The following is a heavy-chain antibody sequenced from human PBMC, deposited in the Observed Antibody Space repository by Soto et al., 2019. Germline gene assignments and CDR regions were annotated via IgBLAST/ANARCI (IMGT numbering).Heavy chain of an antibody. CDR3: AGNYCSGGSCYYFYGMEV. CDR2: ISAYNGNT. Sequence: QVQLVQSGAEVKKPGASVKVSCKASGYTFTSYGINWVRQAPGQGLEWMGWISAYNGNTNYAQKLQGRVTMTTDTSTSTAYMELRSLRSDDKAVYYCAGNYCSGGSCYYFYGMEVWGQGTTVTVSS. CDR1: GYTFTSYG. D-gene: IGHD2-15*01. J-gene: IGHJ6*02. V-gene: IGHV1-18*01.